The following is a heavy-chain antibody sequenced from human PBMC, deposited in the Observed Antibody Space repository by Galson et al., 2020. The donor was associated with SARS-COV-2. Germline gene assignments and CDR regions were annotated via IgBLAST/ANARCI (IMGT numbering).Heavy chain of an antibody. D-gene: IGHD3-3*01. CDR1: GFSLSNARMG. CDR3: ARTPKEVTIFGVVYYGMDV. J-gene: IGHJ6*02. CDR2: IFSNDEK. Sequence: ESGPTLVKPTETLTLTCTVSGFSLSNARMGVSWIRQPPRKALEWLAHIFSNDEKSYITSLKSRLTISKDTSKSQVVLTMTNMDPVDTATYYCARTPKEVTIFGVVYYGMDVWGQGTTVTVSS. V-gene: IGHV2-26*01.